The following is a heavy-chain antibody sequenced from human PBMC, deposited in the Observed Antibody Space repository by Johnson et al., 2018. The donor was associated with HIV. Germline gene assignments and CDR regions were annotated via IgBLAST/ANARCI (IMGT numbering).Heavy chain of an antibody. J-gene: IGHJ3*01. Sequence: VQLLESGGGVVRPGGSLRLSCAASGFTFDYYGMSWVRQAPGKGLEWVAVISYDGSNQYYADSVKCRFTISRDNSKNTLYLQMNSLRAEDTAVYYCAKDSVTTVYGDWGQGTMVTVSS. D-gene: IGHD4-11*01. V-gene: IGHV3-30*18. CDR2: ISYDGSNQ. CDR3: AKDSVTTVYGD. CDR1: GFTFDYYG.